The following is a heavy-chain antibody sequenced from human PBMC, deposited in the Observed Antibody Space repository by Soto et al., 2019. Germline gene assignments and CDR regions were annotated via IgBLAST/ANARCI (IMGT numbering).Heavy chain of an antibody. CDR3: ARQRGDSPYYDFWSGYHDAFDI. J-gene: IGHJ3*02. D-gene: IGHD3-3*01. Sequence: SETLSLTCAVSGGSISSSNWWSWVRQPPGKGLEWIGEIYHSGSTNYNPSLKSRVTISVDKSKNQFSLKLSFVTAADTAVYYCARQRGDSPYYDFWSGYHDAFDIWGQGTMVTVSS. CDR2: IYHSGST. CDR1: GGSISSSNW. V-gene: IGHV4-4*02.